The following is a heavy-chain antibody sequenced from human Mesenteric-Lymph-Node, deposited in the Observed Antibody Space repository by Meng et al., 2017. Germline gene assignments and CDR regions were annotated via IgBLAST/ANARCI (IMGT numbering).Heavy chain of an antibody. CDR3: ATGGHFYGT. J-gene: IGHJ3*01. V-gene: IGHV3-66*02. CDR1: GFSVSNYY. CDR2: IYGDGST. D-gene: IGHD2/OR15-2a*01. Sequence: GGSLRLSCAASGFSVSNYYMTWVRQAPGEGLEWVSAIYGDGSTFYADSVKGRFTLSSDNSKNTLYLQMSSLREEDTALYYCATGGHFYGTWGQGTMVTVSS.